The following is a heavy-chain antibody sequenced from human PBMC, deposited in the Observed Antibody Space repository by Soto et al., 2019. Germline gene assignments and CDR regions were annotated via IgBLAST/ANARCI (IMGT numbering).Heavy chain of an antibody. D-gene: IGHD1-26*01. Sequence: PSETLSLTCTVSCASINSGGYYWSWIRQLPGKGLEWIGYIYFSGSTYYNPSLESRLSISLDTSQNQFSLKLTSVTAADTAVYYCASGNAWEVLPAYWGQGTLVTVSS. CDR3: ASGNAWEVLPAY. CDR1: CASINSGGYY. V-gene: IGHV4-31*03. CDR2: IYFSGST. J-gene: IGHJ4*02.